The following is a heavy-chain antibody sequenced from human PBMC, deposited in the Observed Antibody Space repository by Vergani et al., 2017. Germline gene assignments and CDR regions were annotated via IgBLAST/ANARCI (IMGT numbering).Heavy chain of an antibody. CDR2: ISSSSSYI. D-gene: IGHD6-13*01. CDR3: ARVGSSSWYGETYYMDV. V-gene: IGHV3-21*04. J-gene: IGHJ6*03. Sequence: EVQLVESGGGLVKPGGSLRLSCAASGFTFSSYSMNWVRQAPGKGLEWVSSISSSSSYIYYADSVKGRFTISRDNAKNSLYLQMNSLRAEDTAVYYCARVGSSSWYGETYYMDVWGKGTTVTVSS. CDR1: GFTFSSYS.